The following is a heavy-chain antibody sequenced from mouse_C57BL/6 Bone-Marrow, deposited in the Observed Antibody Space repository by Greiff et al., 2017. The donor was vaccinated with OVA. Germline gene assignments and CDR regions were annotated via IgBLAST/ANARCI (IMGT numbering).Heavy chain of an antibody. CDR1: GFTFSSYA. Sequence: EVKLEESGGGLVKPGGSLKLSCAASGFTFSSYAMSWVRQTPEKRLEWVATISDGGSYTYYPDNVKGRFTISRDNAKNNLYLQMSHLKSEDTAMYYCARDSRSDYWGQGTTLTVSS. V-gene: IGHV5-4*01. CDR2: ISDGGSYT. CDR3: ARDSRSDY. J-gene: IGHJ2*01.